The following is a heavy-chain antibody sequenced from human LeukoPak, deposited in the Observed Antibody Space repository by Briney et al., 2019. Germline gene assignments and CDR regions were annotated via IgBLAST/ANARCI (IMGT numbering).Heavy chain of an antibody. CDR1: GGTFSKYA. J-gene: IGHJ4*02. Sequence: SVKVSCKASGGTFSKYAISWVRQAPGQGLEWMGGIIPMLDKANYAQKFQGRVTITADESTTTVYMEMSSLKYNDTAMYYCARDAAWGQGTQVTVSS. CDR3: ARDAA. D-gene: IGHD6-25*01. V-gene: IGHV1-69*01. CDR2: IIPMLDKA.